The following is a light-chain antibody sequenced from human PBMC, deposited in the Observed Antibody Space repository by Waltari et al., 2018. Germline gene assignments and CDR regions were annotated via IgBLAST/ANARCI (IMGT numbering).Light chain of an antibody. CDR3: CSYAGSYTWV. J-gene: IGLJ3*02. Sequence: QSALTQPASVSGSPGQSITISCTGTSRDVGNYNLVSSYQQYPGKAPKVMIYDDNRRHSGVSDRFSGSKCGNTASLTFSGVQAEDEADYYCCSYAGSYTWVFGGGTKLTVL. CDR2: DDN. V-gene: IGLV2-23*01. CDR1: SRDVGNYNL.